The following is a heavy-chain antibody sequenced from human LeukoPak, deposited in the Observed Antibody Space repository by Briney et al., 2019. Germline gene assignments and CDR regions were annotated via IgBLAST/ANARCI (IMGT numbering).Heavy chain of an antibody. V-gene: IGHV1-18*01. D-gene: IGHD6-13*01. Sequence: ASVKVSCRASGYTFTSYGISWVRQAPGQGLEWMGWISAYNGNTNYAQKLQGRVTMTTDTSTSTAYMELRSLRSDDTAVYYCARDEYSSSRYRDFQHWGQGTLVTVSS. CDR1: GYTFTSYG. CDR2: ISAYNGNT. CDR3: ARDEYSSSRYRDFQH. J-gene: IGHJ1*01.